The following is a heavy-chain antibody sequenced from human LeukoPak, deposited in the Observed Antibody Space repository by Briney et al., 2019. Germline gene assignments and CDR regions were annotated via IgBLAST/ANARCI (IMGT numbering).Heavy chain of an antibody. J-gene: IGHJ6*03. CDR3: ARGTWRIAVAGILRVGDYYYYMDV. CDR2: VYHSGST. Sequence: KPSGTLSLTCAVSGGSISSSYWWSWVRQPPGKGLEWIGEVYHSGSTNYSPSLKSRVTLSVDKSKNQFSLRLSSVTAADTAVYYCARGTWRIAVAGILRVGDYYYYMDVWGKGTTVTISS. CDR1: GGSISSSYW. D-gene: IGHD6-19*01. V-gene: IGHV4-4*02.